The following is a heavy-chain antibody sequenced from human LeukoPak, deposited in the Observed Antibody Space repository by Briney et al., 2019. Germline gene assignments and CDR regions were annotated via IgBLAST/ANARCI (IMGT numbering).Heavy chain of an antibody. CDR2: ISGSGGST. CDR1: GFTFSSYA. CDR3: AKDLGYSSSFVFYYGMDA. D-gene: IGHD6-13*01. V-gene: IGHV3-23*01. J-gene: IGHJ6*02. Sequence: PGGSLRLSCAASGFTFSSYAMSWVRQAPGKGLEWVSAISGSGGSTYYADSVKGRFTISRDNSKNTLYLQMNSLRAEDTAVYYCAKDLGYSSSFVFYYGMDAWGQGTTVTGSS.